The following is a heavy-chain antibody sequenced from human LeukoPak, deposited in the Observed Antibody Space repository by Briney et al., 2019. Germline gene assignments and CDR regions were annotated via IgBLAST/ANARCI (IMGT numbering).Heavy chain of an antibody. CDR3: ARSPGYSYGEYYFDY. CDR1: GFTFRSYS. V-gene: IGHV3-21*04. Sequence: PGGSLRLSCAASGFTFRSYSMNWVRQAPGKGLEWVSSINSDSNYIYYADSVQGRFTISRDNAKNSLYLQMNSLRAEDTAVYYCARSPGYSYGEYYFDYWGQGTLVTVSS. D-gene: IGHD5-18*01. CDR2: INSDSNYI. J-gene: IGHJ4*02.